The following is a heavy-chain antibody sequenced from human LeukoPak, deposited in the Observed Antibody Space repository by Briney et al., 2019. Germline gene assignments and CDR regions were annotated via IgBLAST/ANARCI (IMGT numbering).Heavy chain of an antibody. D-gene: IGHD1-26*01. J-gene: IGHJ4*02. Sequence: PSETLSLTGAVYGGSFSGYYWSWIRQPPGRGLEWIGEINHSGSTNYNPSLKSRVTISVDTSKNQFSLQLSSVTAADTAVYYCARVLYSGYLDYWGQGTLVTVS. CDR3: ARVLYSGYLDY. CDR2: INHSGST. CDR1: GGSFSGYY. V-gene: IGHV4-34*01.